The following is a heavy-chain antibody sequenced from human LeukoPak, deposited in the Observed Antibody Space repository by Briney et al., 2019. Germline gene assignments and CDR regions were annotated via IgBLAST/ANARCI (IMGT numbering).Heavy chain of an antibody. CDR1: GFTVSSNY. CDR3: ARDAYYYDSSGYYWIY. Sequence: GGSLRLSCVASGFTVSSNYMSWVRQAPGKGLEWVSVIYSGGSTYYADSVKGRFTISRDNSKNTLYLQMNSLRAEDTAVYYCARDAYYYDSSGYYWIYWGQGTLVTVSS. D-gene: IGHD3-22*01. J-gene: IGHJ4*02. V-gene: IGHV3-53*01. CDR2: IYSGGST.